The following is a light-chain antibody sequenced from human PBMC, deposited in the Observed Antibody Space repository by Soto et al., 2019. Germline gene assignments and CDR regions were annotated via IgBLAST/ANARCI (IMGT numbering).Light chain of an antibody. V-gene: IGLV2-8*01. CDR2: EVN. Sequence: QSALTQPPSASGSPGQSVTISCTGTTSDVGGYNSVSWYQQHPGKAPKVMIFEVNKRPSGVPDRFSGSKSGNMASLTVSGLQAEDEADYYCSSSAGSNNVLFGGGTQLTVL. CDR1: TSDVGGYNS. CDR3: SSSAGSNNVL. J-gene: IGLJ3*02.